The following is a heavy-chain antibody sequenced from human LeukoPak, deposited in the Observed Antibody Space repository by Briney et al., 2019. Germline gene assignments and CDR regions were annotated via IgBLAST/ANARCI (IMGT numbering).Heavy chain of an antibody. J-gene: IGHJ4*02. Sequence: AGSLRLSCAVSGFNFEDYGMSWVRQAPGKGLEWVSSINWSGGRTGYADSVKGRFTISRDNAKNSLYLQMNSLRAEDTAFYYCTRGGPAYCGADCYDFDYWGQGTLVTVSS. D-gene: IGHD2-21*02. CDR2: INWSGGRT. CDR3: TRGGPAYCGADCYDFDY. CDR1: GFNFEDYG. V-gene: IGHV3-20*04.